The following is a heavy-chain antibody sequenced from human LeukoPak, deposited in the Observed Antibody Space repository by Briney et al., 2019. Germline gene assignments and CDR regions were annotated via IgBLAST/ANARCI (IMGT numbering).Heavy chain of an antibody. CDR1: GYTFTGYY. CDR2: INPNSGGT. Sequence: ASVKVSCKASGYTFTGYYMHWVRQAPGQGLEWMGWINPNSGGTNYAQTFQGRVTMTRDTSISTAYMELSRLRSDDTAVYYCARTLYYDFWSGYYFPPPPYYYYYMDVWGKGTTVTVSS. J-gene: IGHJ6*03. V-gene: IGHV1-2*02. D-gene: IGHD3-3*01. CDR3: ARTLYYDFWSGYYFPPPPYYYYYMDV.